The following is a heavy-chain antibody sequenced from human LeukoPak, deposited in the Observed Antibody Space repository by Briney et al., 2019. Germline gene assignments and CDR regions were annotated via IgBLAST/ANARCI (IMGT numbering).Heavy chain of an antibody. CDR1: GSTFSGYA. Sequence: GGSLRLSCAASGSTFSGYAMSWVRQAPGKGLEWVSAISGGGASTYYADSVKGRFTISRDNSKNTLYLQMNSLRAVDTAVYYCAKDISGYFRPFDYWGQGTLVTVSS. V-gene: IGHV3-23*01. J-gene: IGHJ4*02. CDR3: AKDISGYFRPFDY. D-gene: IGHD3-22*01. CDR2: ISGGGAST.